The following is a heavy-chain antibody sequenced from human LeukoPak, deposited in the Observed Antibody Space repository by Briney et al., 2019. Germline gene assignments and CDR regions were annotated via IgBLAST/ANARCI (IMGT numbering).Heavy chain of an antibody. CDR1: GYAFINYD. Sequence: ASVTVSFKTSGYAFINYDINWVRQATGQGLEWMGWMDPNNGNAGYAQKLQARVTMTRDTSTNTAYMELSSLTSEDTAVYYCARGPRESTTSDYWGQGSLVTVSS. CDR2: MDPNNGNA. V-gene: IGHV1-8*02. CDR3: ARGPRESTTSDY. D-gene: IGHD1-14*01. J-gene: IGHJ4*02.